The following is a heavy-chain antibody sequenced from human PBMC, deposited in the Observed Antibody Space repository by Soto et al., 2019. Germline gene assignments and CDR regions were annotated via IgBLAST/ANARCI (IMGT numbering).Heavy chain of an antibody. Sequence: GASVKVSCKASGGTFSXYAISWVRQAPGQGLEWMGGIIPIFGTANYAQKFQGRVTITADESTSTAYMELSSLRSEDTAVYYCARDILRDYYDSSGYLGYGMAVWGQGTTVTVSS. CDR2: IIPIFGTA. D-gene: IGHD3-22*01. J-gene: IGHJ6*02. CDR3: ARDILRDYYDSSGYLGYGMAV. CDR1: GGTFSXYA. V-gene: IGHV1-69*13.